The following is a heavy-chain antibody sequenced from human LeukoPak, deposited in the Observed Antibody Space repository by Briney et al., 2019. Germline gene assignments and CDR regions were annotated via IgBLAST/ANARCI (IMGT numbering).Heavy chain of an antibody. J-gene: IGHJ6*02. CDR2: ISYDGSDK. V-gene: IGHV3-30*18. D-gene: IGHD6-6*01. CDR3: AKCSSSSNYYYGLDV. CDR1: GFTFSSYG. Sequence: PGGSLRLSCAASGFTFSSYGMHWVRQAPGKGLEWVAFISYDGSDKYYADSVKGRFTISRDNSKNTLYLQMNSLTAEDTAVYYCAKCSSSSNYYYGLDVWGQGTTGTVSS.